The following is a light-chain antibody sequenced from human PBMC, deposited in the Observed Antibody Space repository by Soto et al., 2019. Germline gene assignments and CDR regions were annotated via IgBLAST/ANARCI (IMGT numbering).Light chain of an antibody. CDR1: QAIDSW. V-gene: IGKV1-12*01. CDR2: TGS. CDR3: QQSYSTPPWT. Sequence: DIQMTQSPSSVSASVGDRVTITCRASQAIDSWLAWYQQKPGEAPKLLIFTGSLLHSGVPPRFSGSGSGTDFSLTISSLQPEDFATYYCQQSYSTPPWTFGQGTKVDIK. J-gene: IGKJ1*01.